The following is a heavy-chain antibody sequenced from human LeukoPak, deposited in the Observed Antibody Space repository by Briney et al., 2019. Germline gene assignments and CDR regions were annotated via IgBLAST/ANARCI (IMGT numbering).Heavy chain of an antibody. J-gene: IGHJ3*02. CDR2: ISGSSSTI. V-gene: IGHV3-48*01. Sequence: GGSLRLSCAASGFTFSSYSMNWVRQAPGKGLECVSYISGSSSTIYYADSVKGRFTISRDNAKNSLYLQMNSLRAEDTAVYYCARGGSYLSAFDIWGQGTMVTVSS. CDR1: GFTFSSYS. CDR3: ARGGSYLSAFDI. D-gene: IGHD1-26*01.